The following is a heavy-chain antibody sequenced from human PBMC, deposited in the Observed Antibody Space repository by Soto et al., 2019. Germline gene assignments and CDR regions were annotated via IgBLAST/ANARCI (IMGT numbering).Heavy chain of an antibody. V-gene: IGHV1-3*01. CDR1: GYTFTSYA. Sequence: WASVKVSCKASGYTFTSYAMHWVRQAPGQRLEWMGWINAGNGNTKYSQKFQGRVTITRDTSASTAYMELSSLRSEDTAVYYCARGRGDSPTYYFDYWGQGTLVTVSS. D-gene: IGHD2-21*02. CDR3: ARGRGDSPTYYFDY. J-gene: IGHJ4*02. CDR2: INAGNGNT.